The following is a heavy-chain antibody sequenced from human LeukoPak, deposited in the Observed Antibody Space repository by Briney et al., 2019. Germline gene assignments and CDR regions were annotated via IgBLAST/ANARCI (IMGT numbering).Heavy chain of an antibody. CDR3: ARDLTGYSSGWYGYFDY. Sequence: KAGGSLRLSCAASGFTFSSYEMNWVRQAPGRGLEWVSSISSSSSYIYYADSVKGRFTISRDNAKNSLYLQMNSLRAEDTAVYYCARDLTGYSSGWYGYFDYWGQGTLVTVSS. CDR1: GFTFSSYE. J-gene: IGHJ4*02. CDR2: ISSSSSYI. D-gene: IGHD6-19*01. V-gene: IGHV3-21*01.